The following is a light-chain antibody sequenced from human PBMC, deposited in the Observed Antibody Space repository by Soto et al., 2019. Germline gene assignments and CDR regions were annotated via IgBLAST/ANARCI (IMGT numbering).Light chain of an antibody. CDR2: SAS. Sequence: EIVMTQSPVTLSVSPGERATLSCRASHSVTTNLAWYQQKPGQAPRLLIYSASTRATGIPDRFSASGSVTEFTLTISSLQSEDSAVYYCQQYNNWPPLPFGGGTKVEIK. CDR3: QQYNNWPPLP. V-gene: IGKV3-15*01. J-gene: IGKJ4*01. CDR1: HSVTTN.